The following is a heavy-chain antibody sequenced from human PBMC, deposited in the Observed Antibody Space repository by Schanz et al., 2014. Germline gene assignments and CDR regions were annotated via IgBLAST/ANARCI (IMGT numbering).Heavy chain of an antibody. D-gene: IGHD6-13*01. CDR1: GGTFSSYT. CDR3: ARSGSSNWYFFDY. J-gene: IGHJ4*02. V-gene: IGHV1-69*02. CDR2: IIPVLAIA. Sequence: QLQLVQSGAEVKKPGSSVKVSCTASGGTFSSYTISWIRQAPGQGLEWMGRIIPVLAIADYAQKFQGRVTITADKSTSTASMELSSLRSEDTAVYYCARSGSSNWYFFDYWGQGTLVTVSS.